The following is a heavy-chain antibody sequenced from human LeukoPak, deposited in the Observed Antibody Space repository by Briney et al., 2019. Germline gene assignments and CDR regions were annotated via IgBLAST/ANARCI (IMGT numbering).Heavy chain of an antibody. CDR1: GFTFSYYY. J-gene: IGHJ4*02. V-gene: IGHV3-11*06. D-gene: IGHD6-13*01. Sequence: GGSLRLSCASSGFTFSYYYMSWIRQAPGKGLEWVSYISSSSSYTNYADSVKGRFTISRDNAKNSLYLQMNSLRAEDTAVYYCATVSWYYFDYWGQGTLVTVSS. CDR2: ISSSSSYT. CDR3: ATVSWYYFDY.